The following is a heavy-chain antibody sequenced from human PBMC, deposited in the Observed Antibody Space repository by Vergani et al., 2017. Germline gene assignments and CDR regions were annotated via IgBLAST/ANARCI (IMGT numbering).Heavy chain of an antibody. V-gene: IGHV3-23*01. J-gene: IGHJ4*02. CDR3: TRPYGLRLGELSLMGY. CDR2: ISGSGGST. Sequence: EVQLLESGGGLVQPGGSLRLSCAASGFTFSSYAMSWVRQAPGKGLEWVSAISGSGGSTYYADSVKGRFTISRDNSKNTAYLQMNSLKTEDTAVYYCTRPYGLRLGELSLMGYWGQGTLVTVSS. D-gene: IGHD3-16*02. CDR1: GFTFSSYA.